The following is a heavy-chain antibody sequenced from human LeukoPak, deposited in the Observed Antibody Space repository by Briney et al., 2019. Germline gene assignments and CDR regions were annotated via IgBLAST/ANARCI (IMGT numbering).Heavy chain of an antibody. Sequence: SETLSLTCTVSGGSISSYYWSWIRQPPGKGLEWIGYIYTSGSTNYNPSPKSRVTISVDTSKNQFSLKLSSVTAADTAVYYCAGSIAARPSVYHYWGQGTLVTVSS. CDR2: IYTSGST. CDR1: GGSISSYY. J-gene: IGHJ4*02. CDR3: AGSIAARPSVYHY. V-gene: IGHV4-4*09. D-gene: IGHD6-6*01.